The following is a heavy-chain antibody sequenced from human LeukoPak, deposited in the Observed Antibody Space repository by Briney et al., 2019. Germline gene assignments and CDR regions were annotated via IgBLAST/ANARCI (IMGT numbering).Heavy chain of an antibody. CDR1: GYTFTSYG. J-gene: IGHJ4*02. CDR2: ISAYNGNT. Sequence: GASVKVSCKASGYTFTSYGISWVRQAPGQGPEWMGWISAYNGNTNYAQKLQGRVTMTTDTSTSTAYMELRSLRSDDTAVYYCARGQVAYCGGDCYSAVDYWGQGTLVTVSS. CDR3: ARGQVAYCGGDCYSAVDY. D-gene: IGHD2-21*02. V-gene: IGHV1-18*01.